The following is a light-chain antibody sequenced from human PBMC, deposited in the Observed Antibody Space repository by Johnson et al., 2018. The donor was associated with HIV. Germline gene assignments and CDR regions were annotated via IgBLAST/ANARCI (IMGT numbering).Light chain of an antibody. J-gene: IGLJ1*01. CDR3: GTWDGSRSYYV. CDR1: NSNIGNNY. V-gene: IGLV1-51*02. CDR2: ENN. Sequence: QSILTQPPSVSAAPGQKVTISCSGRNSNIGNNYVSWYQQLPGTAPKLLIYENNKRPSGIPDRFSGSKSGTSATLGITGLQTGDEADYYCGTWDGSRSYYVFGTETKVPV.